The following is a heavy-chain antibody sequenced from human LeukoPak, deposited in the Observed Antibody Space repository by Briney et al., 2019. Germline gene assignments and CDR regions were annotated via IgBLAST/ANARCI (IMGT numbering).Heavy chain of an antibody. J-gene: IGHJ4*02. Sequence: SETLSLTCTVSGGSISSGDYCWSWIRQPPGKGLEWIGYIYYSGSTYYNPSLKSRVTISVDTSKNQFSLKLSSVTAADTAVYYCARERSPAATQSYFDYWGQGTLVTVSS. D-gene: IGHD2-15*01. CDR2: IYYSGST. CDR3: ARERSPAATQSYFDY. V-gene: IGHV4-30-4*01. CDR1: GGSISSGDYC.